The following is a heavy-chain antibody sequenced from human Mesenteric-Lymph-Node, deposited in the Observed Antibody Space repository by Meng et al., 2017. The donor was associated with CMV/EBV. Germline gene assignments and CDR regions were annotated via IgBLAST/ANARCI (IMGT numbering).Heavy chain of an antibody. CDR2: IIPIFGTA. J-gene: IGHJ6*02. D-gene: IGHD6-13*01. CDR3: ARDQQLGSYYYYGMDV. V-gene: IGHV1-69*05. Sequence: SVKVSCKASGGTFSSYAISWVRQAPGQGLEWMGGIIPIFGTANYAQKFQGRVTITTDESTSTAYMELSSLRSEDTAVYYCARDQQLGSYYYYGMDVWGQGTTVTVSS. CDR1: GGTFSSYA.